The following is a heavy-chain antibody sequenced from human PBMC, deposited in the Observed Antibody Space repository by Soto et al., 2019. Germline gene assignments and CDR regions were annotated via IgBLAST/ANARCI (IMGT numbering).Heavy chain of an antibody. J-gene: IGHJ4*02. CDR1: GYTFTSYG. D-gene: IGHD6-6*01. CDR3: ARGRDGDY. Sequence: QVHLVQSGAEVKKPGASVKVSCKASGYTFTSYGITWVRQAPGQGLEWMGWISAHNGNTDYAQKLQGRVIVTRDTSTSTASLELRSLISDDTAVYYGARGRDGDYWGQGALVTVSS. V-gene: IGHV1-18*01. CDR2: ISAHNGNT.